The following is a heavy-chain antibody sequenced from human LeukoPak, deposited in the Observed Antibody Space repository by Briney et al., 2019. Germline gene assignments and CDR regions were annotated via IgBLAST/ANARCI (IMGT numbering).Heavy chain of an antibody. V-gene: IGHV3-23*01. Sequence: GGSLRPSCAASGFTFSSYAMSWVRQAPGKGLEWVSAISGSGGSTYYADSVKGRFTISRDNSKNTLYLQMNSLRAEDTAVYYCAKVYDQYNWFDPWGQGTLVTVSS. D-gene: IGHD2/OR15-2a*01. CDR2: ISGSGGST. J-gene: IGHJ5*02. CDR1: GFTFSSYA. CDR3: AKVYDQYNWFDP.